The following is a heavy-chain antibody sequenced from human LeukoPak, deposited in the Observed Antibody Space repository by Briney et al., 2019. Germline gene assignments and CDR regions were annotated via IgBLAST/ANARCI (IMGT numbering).Heavy chain of an antibody. J-gene: IGHJ4*02. CDR2: ISSSSITI. Sequence: GGSLRLSCAASGFTFSTYSMNWVRQAPGKGLEWVSYISSSSITIYFADSVKGRFTISRDSAKNSLYLQMNSLRAEDTAVYYCARSFYGSGSHYPFDYWGQGTLVTVSS. CDR3: ARSFYGSGSHYPFDY. D-gene: IGHD3-10*01. CDR1: GFTFSTYS. V-gene: IGHV3-48*04.